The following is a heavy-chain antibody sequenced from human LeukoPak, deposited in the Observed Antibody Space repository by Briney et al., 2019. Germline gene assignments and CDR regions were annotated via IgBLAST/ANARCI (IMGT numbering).Heavy chain of an antibody. D-gene: IGHD2-2*01. CDR1: GGSISSYY. CDR3: ARGQYHLLYWYFDL. CDR2: IYSSGST. J-gene: IGHJ2*01. V-gene: IGHV4-4*07. Sequence: PSETLSLTCTVSGGSISSYYWSWIRQPAGTGLEWIGRIYSSGSTNYNPSLKSRVTMSVDTSKNQFSLKLSSVTAADTAVYYCARGQYHLLYWYFDLWGRGTLVTVSS.